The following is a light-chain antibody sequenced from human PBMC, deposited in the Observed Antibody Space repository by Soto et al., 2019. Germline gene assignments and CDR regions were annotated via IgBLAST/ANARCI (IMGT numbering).Light chain of an antibody. Sequence: QSVLTQPASVSGSPGQSITISCTGTSSDVGSYNIVSWYQQHPGKAPKLMIYEVSKRPSGVSNRFSGSKSGNTSSLTISGIQAEDEADYYCCSYAGSSTFVFGGGTQLTVL. CDR2: EVS. V-gene: IGLV2-23*02. J-gene: IGLJ2*01. CDR1: SSDVGSYNI. CDR3: CSYAGSSTFV.